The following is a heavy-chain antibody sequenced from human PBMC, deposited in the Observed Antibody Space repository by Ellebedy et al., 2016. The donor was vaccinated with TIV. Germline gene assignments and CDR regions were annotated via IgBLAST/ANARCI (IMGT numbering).Heavy chain of an antibody. J-gene: IGHJ4*02. Sequence: ASVKVSCXVSGYTLTELSMHWVRQAPGKGLEWMGGFDPEDGEIIYAQKFQGRVTITADESTSTAYMELRSLRSDDTAVYYCASFRYSSGWHPFDYWGQGTLVTVSS. CDR1: GYTLTELS. V-gene: IGHV1-24*01. CDR2: FDPEDGEI. CDR3: ASFRYSSGWHPFDY. D-gene: IGHD6-19*01.